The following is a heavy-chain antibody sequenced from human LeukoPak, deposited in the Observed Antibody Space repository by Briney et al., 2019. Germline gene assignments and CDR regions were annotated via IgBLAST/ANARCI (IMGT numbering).Heavy chain of an antibody. J-gene: IGHJ4*02. CDR3: ARGKRYSYGFFDY. V-gene: IGHV4-34*01. CDR1: GGSFSGYY. CDR2: INHSGST. Sequence: SETLSLTCAVYGGSFSGYYWGWIRQPPGKGLEWIGEINHSGSTNYNPSLKSRVTISVDTSKNQLSLKLSSVTAADTAVYYCARGKRYSYGFFDYWGQGTLVTVSS. D-gene: IGHD5-18*01.